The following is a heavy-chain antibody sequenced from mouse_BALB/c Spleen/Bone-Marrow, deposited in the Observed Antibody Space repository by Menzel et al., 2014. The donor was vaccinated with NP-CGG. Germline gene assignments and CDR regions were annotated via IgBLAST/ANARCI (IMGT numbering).Heavy chain of an antibody. J-gene: IGHJ3*01. D-gene: IGHD2-3*01. Sequence: EVKLMESGAELVRSGASVKLSCTASGLNIKDYYMHWVKQRPEQGLEWIGWIDPENGDTEYAPKFQGKATMTADTSSNTAYLQLSSLTSEDTAVYYCDGGYYEAWFAYWGQGTLVTVSA. CDR2: IDPENGDT. CDR1: GLNIKDYY. V-gene: IGHV14-4*02. CDR3: DGGYYEAWFAY.